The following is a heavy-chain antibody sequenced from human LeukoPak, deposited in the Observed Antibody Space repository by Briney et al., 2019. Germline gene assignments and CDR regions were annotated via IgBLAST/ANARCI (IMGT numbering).Heavy chain of an antibody. V-gene: IGHV3-74*01. CDR2: ISSDATTT. CDR3: AKFLSPVL. D-gene: IGHD3-16*02. CDR1: GFSINNYW. J-gene: IGHJ4*02. Sequence: PGGSLGLSCVASGFSINNYWMHWVRQAPGKGLMWVSRISSDATTTNYADSAKGRFTVSRDNAKNMVYLQMNSLRAEDTAVYYCAKFLSPVLWGQGTLVTVSS.